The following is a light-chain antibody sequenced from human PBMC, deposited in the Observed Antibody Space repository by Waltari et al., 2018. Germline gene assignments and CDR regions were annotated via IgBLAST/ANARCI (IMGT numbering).Light chain of an antibody. CDR3: QQYNNWRT. J-gene: IGKJ2*01. CDR1: QSISRN. CDR2: GAS. V-gene: IGKV3-15*01. Sequence: LMTQSPATLSVSPGERAPLSCRASQSISRNLAWYQQKPGQAPRLLIYGASTRAPGVPAGFSGSGSGTEFTLSISSLQSEDFAVYYCQQYNNWRTFGQGTKLEI.